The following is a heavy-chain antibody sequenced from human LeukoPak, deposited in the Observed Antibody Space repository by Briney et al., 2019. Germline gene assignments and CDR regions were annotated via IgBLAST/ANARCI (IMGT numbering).Heavy chain of an antibody. CDR1: GYSFTSYW. CDR2: IYPGDSDT. V-gene: IGHV5-51*01. D-gene: IGHD3-10*01. Sequence: GESLKISCKGSGYSFTSYWIGWVRQMPGKGLEWMGIIYPGDSDTRYSPSFQGQVTISADKSISTAYLQWSSLKASDTAMYYCARQLGPDYYGSGSYYNPFDIWGQGTMVTVPS. CDR3: ARQLGPDYYGSGSYYNPFDI. J-gene: IGHJ3*02.